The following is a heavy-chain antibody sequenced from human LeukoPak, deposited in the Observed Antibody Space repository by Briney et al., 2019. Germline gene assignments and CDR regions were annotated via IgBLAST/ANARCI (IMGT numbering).Heavy chain of an antibody. CDR1: GGSISSGGYS. D-gene: IGHD3-9*01. CDR2: IYYSGST. CDR3: ARVRYFHFLAYYFDY. V-gene: IGHV4-30-4*07. Sequence: SETLSLTCAVSGGSISSGGYSWSWIRQPPGKGLELIGYIYYSGSTYYSPSLKSRVTISVDTSKNQFSLKLSSVTAADTAVYYCARVRYFHFLAYYFDYWGQGTLVTVSS. J-gene: IGHJ4*02.